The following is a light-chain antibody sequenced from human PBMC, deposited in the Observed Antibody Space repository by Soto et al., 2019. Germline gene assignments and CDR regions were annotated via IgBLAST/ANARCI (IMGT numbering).Light chain of an antibody. CDR1: QSVGRNY. CDR3: HQYAVSPLT. J-gene: IGKJ4*01. CDR2: DAS. Sequence: EIVLTQSPGTLSLSPREGATHSCRASQSVGRNYLAWFQHKPDQAPRLLIYDASNRATGVPDRFSGSGSGTDFTLSVTRLEPEDFAVYYCHQYAVSPLTFGGGTTVVMK. V-gene: IGKV3-20*01.